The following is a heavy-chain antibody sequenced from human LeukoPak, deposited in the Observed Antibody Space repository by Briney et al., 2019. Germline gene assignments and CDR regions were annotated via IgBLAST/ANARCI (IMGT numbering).Heavy chain of an antibody. CDR3: ARLRDSSGYPPVSY. V-gene: IGHV5-51*01. J-gene: IGHJ4*02. CDR1: GYSFTSYW. CDR2: IYPGDSDT. D-gene: IGHD3-22*01. Sequence: GEPLKISCKGSGYSFTSYWIGWMRQMPGKGLEWMGIIYPGDSDTRYSPSFQGQVTISADKSISTAYLQWSSLKASDTAMYYCARLRDSSGYPPVSYWGQGTLVTVSS.